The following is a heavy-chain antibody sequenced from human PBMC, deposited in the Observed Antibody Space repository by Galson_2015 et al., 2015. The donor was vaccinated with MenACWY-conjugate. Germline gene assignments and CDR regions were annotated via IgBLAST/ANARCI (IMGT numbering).Heavy chain of an antibody. CDR3: VRNLAGQTGGVRWFVA. V-gene: IGHV3-7*03. CDR1: GFTFSFHW. D-gene: IGHD2-8*02. Sequence: SLRLSCATSGFTFSFHWMSWVRQAPGKGLEWVASIKQDGSEKYYLDSVKGRFIISRDNTKNSLYLQMNSLRGDDTAVYYCVRNLAGQTGGVRWFVARGQGTLVTVSS. J-gene: IGHJ5*02. CDR2: IKQDGSEK.